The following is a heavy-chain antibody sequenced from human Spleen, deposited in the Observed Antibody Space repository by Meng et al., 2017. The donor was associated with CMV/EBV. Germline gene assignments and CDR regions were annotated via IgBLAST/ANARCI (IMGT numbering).Heavy chain of an antibody. CDR1: GYSFTSYW. CDR3: ARRSWIQFWSQDKEYFDY. J-gene: IGHJ4*02. Sequence: GESLKISCKGSGYSFTSYWIGWVRQMPGKGLEWMGIIYPGDSDTRYSPSFQGQVTISADKSISTAYLQWSSLKASDTAMYYCARRSWIQFWSQDKEYFDYWGQGTLVTVSS. D-gene: IGHD5-18*01. V-gene: IGHV5-51*01. CDR2: IYPGDSDT.